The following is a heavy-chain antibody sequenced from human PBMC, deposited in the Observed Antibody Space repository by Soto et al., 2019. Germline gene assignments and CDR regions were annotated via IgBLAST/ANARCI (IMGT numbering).Heavy chain of an antibody. D-gene: IGHD3-9*01. J-gene: IGHJ3*02. CDR3: ARTRSFYDILTGSETYDAFDI. Sequence: MCVSWIRQPPGKALEWLARIDWDDDKYYSTSLKTRLTISKDTSKNQVVLTMTNMDPVDTATYYCARTRSFYDILTGSETYDAFDIWGQGTMVTVSS. CDR2: IDWDDDK. CDR1: MC. V-gene: IGHV2-70*11.